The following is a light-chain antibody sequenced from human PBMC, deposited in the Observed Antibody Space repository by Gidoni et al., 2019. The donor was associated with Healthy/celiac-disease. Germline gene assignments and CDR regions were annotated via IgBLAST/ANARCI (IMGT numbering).Light chain of an antibody. J-gene: IGKJ4*01. Sequence: DIQLTQSPSSLSGSVGDRVTITCRASQSISSYLNWYQQKPGKAPELLIYAASSLQSGVPSRFSGSGSGTDFTLTISSLQPEDFATYYCQQSYSTPPTFGGGTKVEIK. CDR1: QSISSY. CDR2: AAS. V-gene: IGKV1-39*01. CDR3: QQSYSTPPT.